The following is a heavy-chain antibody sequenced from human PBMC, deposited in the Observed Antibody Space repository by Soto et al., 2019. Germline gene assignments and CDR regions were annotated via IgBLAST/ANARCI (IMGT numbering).Heavy chain of an antibody. CDR2: IIPIFGTA. V-gene: IGHV1-69*01. CDR1: GGTFSSYA. D-gene: IGHD3-3*01. J-gene: IGHJ6*02. CDR3: AGPHGGKSGYADYYGMDV. Sequence: QVQLVQSGAEVKKPGSSVKVSCKASGGTFSSYAISWVRQAPGQGLEWMGGIIPIFGTANYAQKVQGRVTITADESTSTAYMEVSSLASEDTAVDSWAGPHGGKSGYADYYGMDVGGQGTTVIVAS.